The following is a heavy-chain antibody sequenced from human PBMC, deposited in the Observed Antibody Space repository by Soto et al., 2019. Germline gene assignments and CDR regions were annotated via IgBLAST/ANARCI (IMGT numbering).Heavy chain of an antibody. V-gene: IGHV1-18*04. J-gene: IGHJ4*02. D-gene: IGHD2-21*02. CDR1: GYTFTRYG. Sequence: ASLKVSCKASGYTFTRYGISWVRQAPGQGLEWMGRISAYNGNTNYAQKLQGRVTMTTDTSTSTAYMELRSLRSDDTAVYYCARDRCVVVTAIDYWGQGTLVTVSS. CDR3: ARDRCVVVTAIDY. CDR2: ISAYNGNT.